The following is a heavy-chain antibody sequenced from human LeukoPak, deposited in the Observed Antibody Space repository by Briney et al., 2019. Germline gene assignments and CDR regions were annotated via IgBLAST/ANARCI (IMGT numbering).Heavy chain of an antibody. V-gene: IGHV3-11*04. D-gene: IGHD2-2*01. Sequence: SGGSLRLSCAATGFTFSDYYMSWIRQAPGKGLEWVSYISSSGSTIYYADSVKGRFTISRDNAKNTLYLQMNSLRAEDTAVYYCARDVRVPLDYWGQGTLVTVSS. CDR3: ARDVRVPLDY. CDR2: ISSSGSTI. CDR1: GFTFSDYY. J-gene: IGHJ4*02.